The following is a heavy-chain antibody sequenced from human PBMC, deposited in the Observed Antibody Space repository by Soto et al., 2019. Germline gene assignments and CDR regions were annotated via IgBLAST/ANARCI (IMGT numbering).Heavy chain of an antibody. CDR2: ISSNGGST. V-gene: IGHV3-64*01. CDR3: AISSAYYDFWSGYYWDPYYFDY. D-gene: IGHD3-3*01. Sequence: PGGSLRLSCAASGFTFSSYAMHWVCQAPGKGLEYVSAISSNGGSTYYANSVKGRFTISRDNSKNTLYLQMNSLRAEDTAVYYCAISSAYYDFWSGYYWDPYYFDYWGQGTLVTVSS. CDR1: GFTFSSYA. J-gene: IGHJ4*02.